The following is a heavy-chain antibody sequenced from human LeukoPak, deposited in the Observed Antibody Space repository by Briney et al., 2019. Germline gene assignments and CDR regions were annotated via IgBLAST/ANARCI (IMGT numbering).Heavy chain of an antibody. CDR1: GYTFIGYY. J-gene: IGHJ4*02. D-gene: IGHD3-10*01. Sequence: ASVKVSCKASGYTFIGYYIHWVRQAPGQGLEWMGWINPNSGGTKSAQKFQGRVTMTRDTAISTVYMELSRLRSEDTAVYYCARAKPKNMVRGLIMRRESRYYFDYWGQGTLVTVSS. CDR3: ARAKPKNMVRGLIMRRESRYYFDY. CDR2: INPNSGGT. V-gene: IGHV1-2*02.